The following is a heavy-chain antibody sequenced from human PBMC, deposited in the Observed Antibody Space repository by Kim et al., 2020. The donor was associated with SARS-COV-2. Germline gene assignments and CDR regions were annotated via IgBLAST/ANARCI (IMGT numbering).Heavy chain of an antibody. D-gene: IGHD2-15*01. J-gene: IGHJ4*03. CDR2: ISYDGSNK. CDR1: GFTFSSYG. V-gene: IGHV3-30*18. Sequence: GGSLRLSCAASGFTFSSYGMHWVRQAPGKGLEWVAVISYDGSNKYYADSVKGRFTISRDNSKNTLYLQMNSLRAEDTAVYYCAKELLHRGGYCSGCSCY. CDR3: AKELLHRGGYCSGCSCY.